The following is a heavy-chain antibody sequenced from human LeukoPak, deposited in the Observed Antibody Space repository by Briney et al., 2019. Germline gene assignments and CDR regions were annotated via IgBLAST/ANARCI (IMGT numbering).Heavy chain of an antibody. CDR3: ARDAYDSSGYSFDY. CDR2: IYYSGST. D-gene: IGHD3-22*01. CDR1: GGSINNSY. Sequence: SETLSLTCTVSGGSINNSYWTWIRQPPGKGLEWIGHIYYSGSTNYSPSLKSRVTISVDTSKNQFSLKLSSVTAADTAVYYCARDAYDSSGYSFDYWGQGTLVTVSS. V-gene: IGHV4-59*12. J-gene: IGHJ4*02.